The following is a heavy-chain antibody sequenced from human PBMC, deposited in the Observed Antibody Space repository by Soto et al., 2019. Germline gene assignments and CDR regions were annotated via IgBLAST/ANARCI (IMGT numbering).Heavy chain of an antibody. V-gene: IGHV4-4*02. J-gene: IGHJ4*02. CDR2: IYRTGST. CDR1: GGSFTSNNW. D-gene: IGHD1-7*01. CDR3: ASRDPGTSVDY. Sequence: QVQLQESGPGLVKPSGTLSLTCAVSGGSFTSNNWWTWVRQPPGQGLEWIGEIYRTGSTNYNPSLKSRVTISLAKSENHSSLKVPSLTAADPAVYYCASRDPGTSVDYWGQGTLVTVSS.